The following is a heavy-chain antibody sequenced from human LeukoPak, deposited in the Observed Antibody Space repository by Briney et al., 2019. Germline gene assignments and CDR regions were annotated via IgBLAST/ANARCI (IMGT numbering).Heavy chain of an antibody. CDR2: IYYSGST. CDR1: GGSISSSSYY. V-gene: IGHV4-39*01. Sequence: SETLSLTRTVSGGSISSSSYYWGWIRQPPGKGLEWIGSIYYSGSTYYNPSLKSRVTISVDTSKNQFSLKLSSVTAADTAVYYCARRRYDFWSGYPLDYWGQGTLVTVSS. J-gene: IGHJ4*02. D-gene: IGHD3-3*01. CDR3: ARRRYDFWSGYPLDY.